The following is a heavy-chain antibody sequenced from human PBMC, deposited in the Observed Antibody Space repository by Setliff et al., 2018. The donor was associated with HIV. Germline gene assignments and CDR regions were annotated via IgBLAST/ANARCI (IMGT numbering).Heavy chain of an antibody. Sequence: TSETLSLTCSVSGDSISRSSFFWTWIRQHPGKGLEWIGYIYYSGSATYNPSLKSQASISVDTSTNEFSLKLSSVTAADTAVYYCARDETPFAFSIHWGQGTLVTVSS. D-gene: IGHD3-3*02. CDR3: ARDETPFAFSIH. CDR2: IYYSGSA. V-gene: IGHV4-31*01. CDR1: GDSISRSSFF. J-gene: IGHJ4*02.